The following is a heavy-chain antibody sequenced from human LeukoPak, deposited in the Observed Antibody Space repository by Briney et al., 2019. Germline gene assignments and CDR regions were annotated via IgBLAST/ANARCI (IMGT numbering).Heavy chain of an antibody. Sequence: GGSLRLSCAASGFTFSSYAMSWVRQAPGKGLEWVSSISGSGGSTYYADSVKGRFTISRDNSKNTLYLQMNSLRAEDTAVYYCARGLIGSFDPWGQGTLVTVSS. CDR3: ARGLIGSFDP. J-gene: IGHJ5*02. V-gene: IGHV3-23*01. D-gene: IGHD6-13*01. CDR1: GFTFSSYA. CDR2: ISGSGGST.